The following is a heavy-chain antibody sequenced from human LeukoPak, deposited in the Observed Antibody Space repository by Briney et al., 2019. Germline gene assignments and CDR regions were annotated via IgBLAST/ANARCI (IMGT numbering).Heavy chain of an antibody. J-gene: IGHJ4*02. CDR3: ARTEGYCSSTSCSTSEFDY. V-gene: IGHV1-2*02. Sequence: ASVKVSCKASGYTFTGYYMHWVRQAPGQGLEWMGWINPNSGGTNYAQKFQGRVTMTRDTSISTAYMELSRLRSDDTAVYYCARTEGYCSSTSCSTSEFDYWGQGTLATVSS. CDR1: GYTFTGYY. D-gene: IGHD2-2*01. CDR2: INPNSGGT.